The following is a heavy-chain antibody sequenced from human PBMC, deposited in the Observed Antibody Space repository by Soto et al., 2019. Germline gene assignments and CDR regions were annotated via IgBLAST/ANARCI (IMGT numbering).Heavy chain of an antibody. CDR3: ARDLGPTTVTNFWPGDMDV. D-gene: IGHD4-17*01. V-gene: IGHV1-46*01. J-gene: IGHJ6*02. CDR2: INPSGGST. CDR1: GYTFTSYY. Sequence: ASVKGSCKASGYTFTSYYMPWVRQAPGQGLEWMGIINPSGGSTSYAQKFQGRVTMTRDTSTSTVYMELSSLRSEDTAVYYCARDLGPTTVTNFWPGDMDVCRQVPTVTVSS.